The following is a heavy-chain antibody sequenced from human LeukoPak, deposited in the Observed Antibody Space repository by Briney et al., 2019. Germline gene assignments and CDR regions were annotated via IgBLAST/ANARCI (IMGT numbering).Heavy chain of an antibody. CDR2: ISGSGGST. D-gene: IGHD2-2*01. CDR1: GFTFSSYA. J-gene: IGHJ4*02. V-gene: IGHV3-23*01. CDR3: AKALGGYCSSTSCSY. Sequence: GGSPRLSCAASGFTFSSYAMSWVRQAPGKGLEWVSAISGSGGSTYYADSVKGRFTISRDNSKNTLYLQMNSLRAEDTAVYYCAKALGGYCSSTSCSYWGQGTLVTVSS.